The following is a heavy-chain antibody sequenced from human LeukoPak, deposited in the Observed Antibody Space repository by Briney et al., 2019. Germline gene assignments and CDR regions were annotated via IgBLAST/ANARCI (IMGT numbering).Heavy chain of an antibody. CDR3: ARSHSSSWDPTTLSWFDP. CDR2: IYYSGST. CDR1: GGSISSYY. D-gene: IGHD6-13*01. J-gene: IGHJ5*02. Sequence: SETLSLTCTVSGGSISSYYWSWIRQPPGKGLEWIGYIYYSGSTNYNPSLKSRVTISVDTSKNQFSLQLNSVTPEDTAVYYCARSHSSSWDPTTLSWFDPWGQGTLVTVSS. V-gene: IGHV4-59*12.